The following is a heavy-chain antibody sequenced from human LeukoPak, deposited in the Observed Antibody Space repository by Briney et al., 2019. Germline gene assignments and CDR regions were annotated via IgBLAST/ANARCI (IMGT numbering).Heavy chain of an antibody. CDR2: MNPQTGNT. CDR1: GYTFISYD. J-gene: IGHJ2*01. CDR3: ARQTYYYDTNGRNYWSFDL. Sequence: ASVKVSCKASGYTFISYDINWVRQATGQGPEWMGWMNPQTGNTGYAQRFQGRVTMTRDTTVSTAYMELSSLRSDDTAVYYCARQTYYYDTNGRNYWSFDLWGRGTLVIVSS. D-gene: IGHD3-22*01. V-gene: IGHV1-8*01.